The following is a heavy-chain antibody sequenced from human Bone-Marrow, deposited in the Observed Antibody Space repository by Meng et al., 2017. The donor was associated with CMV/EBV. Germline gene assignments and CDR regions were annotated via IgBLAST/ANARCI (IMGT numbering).Heavy chain of an antibody. Sequence: SVKVSCKASGFTFTSSAVQWVRQARGQRLEWIGWIVVGSGNTNYAQKFQERVTITRDMSTSTAYVELSSLRSEDTAVYYCAAPTGGIVVVTWGQGTLVTVSS. V-gene: IGHV1-58*01. CDR3: AAPTGGIVVVT. CDR1: GFTFTSSA. J-gene: IGHJ5*02. D-gene: IGHD2-2*01. CDR2: IVVGSGNT.